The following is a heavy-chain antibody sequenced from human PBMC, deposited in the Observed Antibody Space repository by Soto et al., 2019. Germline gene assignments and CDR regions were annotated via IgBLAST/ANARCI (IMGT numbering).Heavy chain of an antibody. CDR3: AGSSGYYYVHY. Sequence: KTSETLSLTCTVSGGSVSSGSYYWSWIRQPPGKGLEWIGYIYYSGSTNYNPSLKSRVTISVDTSKNQFSLKLSSVTAADTAVYYCAGSSGYYYVHYWGQGTLVTVSS. CDR1: GGSVSSGSYY. D-gene: IGHD3-22*01. J-gene: IGHJ4*02. V-gene: IGHV4-61*01. CDR2: IYYSGST.